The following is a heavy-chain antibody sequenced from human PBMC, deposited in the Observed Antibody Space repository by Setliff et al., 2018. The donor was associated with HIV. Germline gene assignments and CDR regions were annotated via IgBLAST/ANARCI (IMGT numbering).Heavy chain of an antibody. CDR2: IIPIFGTA. D-gene: IGHD1-26*01. V-gene: IGHV1-69*13. CDR3: ARGSGSYWGY. CDR1: GYTFTGHF. J-gene: IGHJ4*02. Sequence: SVKVSCKTAGYTFTGHFIHWMRQAPGQGLEWMGGIIPIFGTANYAQKFQGRVTITADESTSTAYMELRSLRSEDTAVYYRARGSGSYWGYWGQGTLVTVSS.